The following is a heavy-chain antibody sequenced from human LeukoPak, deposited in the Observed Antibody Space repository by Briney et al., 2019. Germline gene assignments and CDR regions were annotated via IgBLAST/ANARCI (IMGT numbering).Heavy chain of an antibody. CDR2: IYISGST. CDR3: ARHPAGSGWYPIDY. CDR1: GASINSHY. V-gene: IGHV4-4*07. D-gene: IGHD6-19*01. J-gene: IGHJ4*02. Sequence: YETLSFTCTVSGASINSHYWSWIRQPAGKGLEWIGRIYISGSTNYNSSLQSRVTMSVDTSKNQFSLKLSSVTAADTAVYYCARHPAGSGWYPIDYWGQGTSVTVSS.